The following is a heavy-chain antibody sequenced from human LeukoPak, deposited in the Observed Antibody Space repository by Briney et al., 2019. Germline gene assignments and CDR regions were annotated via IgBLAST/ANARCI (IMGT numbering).Heavy chain of an antibody. D-gene: IGHD3-10*01. Sequence: GGSLRLSCAASGFTFDDYTMHWVRQAPGKGLEWVSLISWDGYTTYYADSVKGRFTISRDNSKNSLYLQMNSLRTEDTALYYCAKGFRPYGSGTYYIFDYWGQGTLVTVSS. CDR2: ISWDGYTT. V-gene: IGHV3-43*01. CDR3: AKGFRPYGSGTYYIFDY. CDR1: GFTFDDYT. J-gene: IGHJ4*02.